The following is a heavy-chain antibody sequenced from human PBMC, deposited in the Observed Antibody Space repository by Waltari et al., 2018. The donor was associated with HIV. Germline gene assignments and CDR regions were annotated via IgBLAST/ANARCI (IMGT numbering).Heavy chain of an antibody. J-gene: IGHJ3*02. V-gene: IGHV1-69*01. D-gene: IGHD6-19*01. Sequence: QVQLVQSGAEVKKPGSSVKVSCKASGGTFSSYAISWVRQAPGQGLEWLGGIIPIFGTSIYSQNFQVQVTITADESTSTAYMELSSLRSEDTAVYYCSRMNEVAVAGTGFDAFDIWGQGTKVTVSS. CDR1: GGTFSSYA. CDR3: SRMNEVAVAGTGFDAFDI. CDR2: IIPIFGTS.